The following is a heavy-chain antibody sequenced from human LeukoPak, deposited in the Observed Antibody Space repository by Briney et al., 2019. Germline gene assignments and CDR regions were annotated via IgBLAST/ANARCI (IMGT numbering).Heavy chain of an antibody. CDR2: INPSGGST. Sequence: GASLKVSGKAFGYTFTSYYMHWVRQAPGQGLEWMGIINPSGGSTSYAQKFQGRVTMTRDTSTSTVYMELGSLRSEDTAVYYCAREPSGWYYFDYWGQGTLVTVSS. V-gene: IGHV1-46*01. D-gene: IGHD6-19*01. CDR3: AREPSGWYYFDY. CDR1: GYTFTSYY. J-gene: IGHJ4*02.